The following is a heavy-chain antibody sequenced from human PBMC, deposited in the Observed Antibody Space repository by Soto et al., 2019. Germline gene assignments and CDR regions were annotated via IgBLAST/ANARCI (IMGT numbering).Heavy chain of an antibody. CDR3: ARGDRGGSGSPASYYYSGLDV. Sequence: DVQLLESGGHLVQPGGSLRLSCAASGFTFSSYAMSWVRQAPGKGLEWVSSVSAGGDMTDYSDSVKGRLTISRDNSNNALCLQMNSLRIEDTALYYCARGDRGGSGSPASYYYSGLDVWGQGTRVTVS. V-gene: IGHV3-23*01. D-gene: IGHD3-10*01. CDR1: GFTFSSYA. CDR2: VSAGGDMT. J-gene: IGHJ6*01.